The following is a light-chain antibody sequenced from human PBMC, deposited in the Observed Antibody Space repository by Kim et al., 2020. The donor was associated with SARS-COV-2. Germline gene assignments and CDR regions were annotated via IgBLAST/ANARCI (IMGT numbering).Light chain of an antibody. J-gene: IGLJ3*02. Sequence: QTAPLTCTGNRNNVGNQGAAWLQQHQGHPPKLLSYRNNNRPSGISERLSASRSGNTASLTITGLQPEDEADYYCSAWDSSLSAWVFGGGTQLTVL. CDR2: RNN. CDR1: RNNVGNQG. CDR3: SAWDSSLSAWV. V-gene: IGLV10-54*01.